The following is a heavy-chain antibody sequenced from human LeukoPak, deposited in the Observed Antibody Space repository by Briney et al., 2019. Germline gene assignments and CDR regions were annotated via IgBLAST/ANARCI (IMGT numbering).Heavy chain of an antibody. CDR1: GFTFSDYY. V-gene: IGHV3-11*01. D-gene: IGHD6-13*01. Sequence: GGSLRLSCAASGFTFSDYYMSWIRQAPGKGLEWVSYISSSGSTIYYADSVKGRFTISRDNAKNSLYLQMNSLRAEDTAVYYCVRDHSSSWYLDVWGQGTTVTVSS. CDR3: VRDHSSSWYLDV. CDR2: ISSSGSTI. J-gene: IGHJ6*02.